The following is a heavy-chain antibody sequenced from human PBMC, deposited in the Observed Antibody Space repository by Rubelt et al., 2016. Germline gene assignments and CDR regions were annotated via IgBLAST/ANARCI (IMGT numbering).Heavy chain of an antibody. J-gene: IGHJ4*02. V-gene: IGHV4-34*01. Sequence: SYGVSWIRQPPGKGLEWIGEINHGGSTNYNPSLKSRVTISVDTSKNQFSLKLSSVTAADTAVYYCARGHRGDYWGQGTLVTVSS. CDR2: INHGGST. CDR3: ARGHRGDY. CDR1: SYG.